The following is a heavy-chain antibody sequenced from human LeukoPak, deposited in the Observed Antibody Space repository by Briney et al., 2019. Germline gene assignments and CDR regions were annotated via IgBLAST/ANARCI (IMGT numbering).Heavy chain of an antibody. V-gene: IGHV3-74*01. CDR1: AFTFSNYW. CDR2: INSDGSGT. CDR3: AKNGLYCSSAACYQD. J-gene: IGHJ4*02. D-gene: IGHD2-2*01. Sequence: GGSLRLSCAASAFTFSNYWMHWVRQVPGKGLVWVSRINSDGSGTAYADSVKGRFTISRDNSKNTLYLQMNSLRVEDTAFYYCAKNGLYCSSAACYQDWGQGTLVTVSS.